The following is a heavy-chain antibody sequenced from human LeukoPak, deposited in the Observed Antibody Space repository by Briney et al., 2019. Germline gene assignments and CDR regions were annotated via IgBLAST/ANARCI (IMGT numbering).Heavy chain of an antibody. J-gene: IGHJ6*03. D-gene: IGHD2-2*03. CDR3: ARVGIVVVPAAPGPFYYYYYMDV. CDR1: GYTFPSYD. Sequence: GASVKVSCKASGYTFPSYDINGVRQATGQGLEWMGWVNPNSGNTGYAQKFKGRVTITRNTSISTAYMELSSLRSEDTAVYYCARVGIVVVPAAPGPFYYYYYMDVWGKGTTVTVSS. CDR2: VNPNSGNT. V-gene: IGHV1-8*03.